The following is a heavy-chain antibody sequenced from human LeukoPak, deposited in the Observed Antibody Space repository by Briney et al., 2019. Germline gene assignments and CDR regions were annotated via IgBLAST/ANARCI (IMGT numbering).Heavy chain of an antibody. Sequence: PGGSLRLSCAASGFTFSSYSMNWVRQAPGKGLEWGSYISSSSSAIYYADSVKGRFTISRDNAKNSLYLQMNRLRAEDTAVYYCAREGATTAFIISVGLCDYWGQGTLVTVSS. CDR1: GFTFSSYS. CDR3: AREGATTAFIISVGLCDY. J-gene: IGHJ4*02. CDR2: ISSSSSAI. V-gene: IGHV3-48*04. D-gene: IGHD1-26*01.